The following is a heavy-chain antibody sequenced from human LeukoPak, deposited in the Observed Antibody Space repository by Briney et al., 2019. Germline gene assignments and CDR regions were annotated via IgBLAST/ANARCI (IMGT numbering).Heavy chain of an antibody. V-gene: IGHV3-7*01. J-gene: IGHJ6*03. CDR2: IKQDGSEK. Sequence: PGGSLRLSCAASGFTFSSYWMSWVRQGPGKGLEWVANIKQDGSEKYYVDSVKGRFTISRDNAKNSLYLRMNSLRAEDTAMYYCARLCCSSTSCYYYYYYMDVWGKGTTVTVSS. CDR3: ARLCCSSTSCYYYYYYMDV. CDR1: GFTFSSYW. D-gene: IGHD2-2*01.